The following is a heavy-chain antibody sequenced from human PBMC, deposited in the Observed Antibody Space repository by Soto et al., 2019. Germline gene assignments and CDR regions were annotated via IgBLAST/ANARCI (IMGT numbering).Heavy chain of an antibody. CDR2: ISAYSGNT. V-gene: IGHV1-18*01. CDR1: GYPFTSYG. CDR3: ARKNDYGDFDY. D-gene: IGHD4-17*01. Sequence: QVRLVQSGAEVKRPGASVTVSCKASGYPFTSYGISWVRQAPGQGLEWMGWISAYSGNTNYAQKLQGRVTMTTDTSTSTAYMDLRSLRSDDTAVYYCARKNDYGDFDYWGQRTLVTVSS. J-gene: IGHJ4*02.